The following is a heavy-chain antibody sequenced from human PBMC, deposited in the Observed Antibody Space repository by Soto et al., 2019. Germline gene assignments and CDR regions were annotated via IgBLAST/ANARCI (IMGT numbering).Heavy chain of an antibody. J-gene: IGHJ4*02. CDR2: IYHTGVT. V-gene: IGHV4-59*01. Sequence: SETLSLTCAVYGGSFSGYYWTWIRQPPGTGLESLGYIYHTGVTNSNPSLRGRLSISIDTAKNQFSLKLSSVTSADTAIYYCARTARVPDFWGPGILVTVSS. CDR1: GGSFSGYY. CDR3: ARTARVPDF. D-gene: IGHD2-2*01.